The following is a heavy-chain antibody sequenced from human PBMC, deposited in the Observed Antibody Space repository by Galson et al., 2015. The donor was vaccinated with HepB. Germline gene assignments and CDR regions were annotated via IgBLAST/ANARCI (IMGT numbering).Heavy chain of an antibody. V-gene: IGHV1-69*04. CDR3: ARASWGGYDSSGYYRSRAFDI. CDR2: VIPILEIA. Sequence: SVKVSCKASGGTFSTYAINWVRQAPGQGLEWMGRVIPILEIANNAQKFQGRVTITADKSTNTAYLELSSLRSEDTAVYCCARASWGGYDSSGYYRSRAFDIWGQGTMVTVSS. D-gene: IGHD3-22*01. J-gene: IGHJ3*02. CDR1: GGTFSTYA.